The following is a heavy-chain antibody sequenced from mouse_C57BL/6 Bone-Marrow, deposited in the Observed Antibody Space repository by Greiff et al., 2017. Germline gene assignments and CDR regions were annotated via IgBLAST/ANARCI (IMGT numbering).Heavy chain of an antibody. V-gene: IGHV1-63*01. J-gene: IGHJ4*01. CDR2: IYPGGGYT. D-gene: IGHD3-3*01. CDR3: ARGGTGAMDY. CDR1: GYTFTNYW. Sequence: VQLQQSGAELVRPGTSVKMSCKASGYTFTNYWIGWAKQRPGHGLEWIGDIYPGGGYTNYNEKFKGKATLTADKSSSTAYMQFSSLTSEDSAIYYGARGGTGAMDYWGQGTSVTVSS.